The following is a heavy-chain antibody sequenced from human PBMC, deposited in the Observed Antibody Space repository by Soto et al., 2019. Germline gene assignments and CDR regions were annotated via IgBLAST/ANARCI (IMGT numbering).Heavy chain of an antibody. CDR2: IYHSGST. D-gene: IGHD3-22*01. J-gene: IGHJ4*02. CDR1: GGSISSSNW. V-gene: IGHV4-4*02. Sequence: QVQLQESGPGLVKPSGTLSLTCAVSGGSISSSNWWRWVRQPPGQGLEWLGEIYHSGSTNSNPSLKSRVTISVDKSKNQFSLKLSSVTAADTAVYYCAGGGVVMGYFDYWGQGTLVTVSS. CDR3: AGGGVVMGYFDY.